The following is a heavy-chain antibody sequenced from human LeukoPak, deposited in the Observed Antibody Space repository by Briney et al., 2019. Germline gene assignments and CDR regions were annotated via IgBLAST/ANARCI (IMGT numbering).Heavy chain of an antibody. CDR1: GFTFSSYG. CDR3: SRAGDYGSGSFRWRHFDY. Sequence: PSGGSLRLSCAASGFTFSSYGMHWVRQAPDKGLEWVALISYDGGNKDYADSVKGRFTISRDNSKNALYLQMNSLRTEDTAVYYCSRAGDYGSGSFRWRHFDYWGQGTLVTVSS. D-gene: IGHD3-10*01. V-gene: IGHV3-30*03. CDR2: ISYDGGNK. J-gene: IGHJ4*02.